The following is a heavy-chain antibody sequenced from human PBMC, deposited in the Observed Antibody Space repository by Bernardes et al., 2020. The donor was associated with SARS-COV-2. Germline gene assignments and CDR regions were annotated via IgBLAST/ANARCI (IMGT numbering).Heavy chain of an antibody. D-gene: IGHD6-13*01. CDR3: ASQDPAAGIVSYYYGMDV. Sequence: GGSLRLSCAASGFTVSSNYMSWVRQAPGKGLEWVSVIYSGGSTYYADSVKGRFTISRDNSKNTLYLQMNSLRAEDTAVYYCASQDPAAGIVSYYYGMDVWGQGTTVTVSS. J-gene: IGHJ6*02. CDR1: GFTVSSNY. CDR2: IYSGGST. V-gene: IGHV3-66*04.